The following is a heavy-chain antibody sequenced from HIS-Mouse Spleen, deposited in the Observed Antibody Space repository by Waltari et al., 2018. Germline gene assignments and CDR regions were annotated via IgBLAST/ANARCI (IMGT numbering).Heavy chain of an antibody. CDR2: IYYSGST. J-gene: IGHJ3*02. CDR3: ARVPGDYSGAFDI. Sequence: QLQLQESGPGLVKPSETLSLTCTVSGGSISSSRYYWGWIRQPPGKGLEWIGSIYYSGSTYYNPSLKSRVTISVDTSKNQFSLKLSSVTAADTAVYYCARVPGDYSGAFDICGQGTMVTVSS. CDR1: GGSISSSRYY. V-gene: IGHV4-39*07. D-gene: IGHD4-17*01.